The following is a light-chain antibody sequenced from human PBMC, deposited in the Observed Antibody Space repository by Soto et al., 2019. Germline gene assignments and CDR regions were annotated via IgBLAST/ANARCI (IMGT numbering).Light chain of an antibody. CDR1: QRVSSN. CDR3: QQYNDWWT. Sequence: EMVMTQSPATLSVSPGESAALSCRASQRVSSNLAWYQQNPGQAPRLIIYGASTRAAGIPARFSGSGSGTEFTLTISSLQSEDSAVYYCQQYNDWWTFGQGTKGEIQ. J-gene: IGKJ1*01. CDR2: GAS. V-gene: IGKV3-15*01.